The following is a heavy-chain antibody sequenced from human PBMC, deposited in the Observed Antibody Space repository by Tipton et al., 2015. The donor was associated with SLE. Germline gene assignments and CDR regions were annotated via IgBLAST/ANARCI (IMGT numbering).Heavy chain of an antibody. V-gene: IGHV3-30*02. CDR1: GFTFSSYG. CDR3: TRGRWEDYYYYMDV. CDR2: IRYDGSNK. D-gene: IGHD5-24*01. J-gene: IGHJ6*03. Sequence: SLRLSCAASGFTFSSYGMHWVRQAPGKGLEWVAFIRYDGSNKYYADSVKGRFTISRDDSKSIAYLQMNSLKTEDTAVYYCTRGRWEDYYYYMDVWGKGTTVTVSS.